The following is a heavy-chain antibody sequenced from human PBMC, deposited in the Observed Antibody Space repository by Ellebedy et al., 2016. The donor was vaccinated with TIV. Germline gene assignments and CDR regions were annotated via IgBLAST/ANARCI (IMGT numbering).Heavy chain of an antibody. J-gene: IGHJ3*01. Sequence: GRFTISRDNAKSSLYLQMNSVRAEDTAVYYCASDGSYGDHLSPAHAFEFWGQGTMVTVSS. D-gene: IGHD1-26*01. V-gene: IGHV3-11*06. CDR3: ASDGSYGDHLSPAHAFEF.